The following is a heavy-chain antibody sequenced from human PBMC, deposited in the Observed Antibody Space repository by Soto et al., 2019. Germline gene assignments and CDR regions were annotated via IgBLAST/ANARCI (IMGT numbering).Heavy chain of an antibody. Sequence: QVQLMQSGAEVKEPGASVKVSCKASGYTFTSYTISWVRQAPGQGLEWMGWISPYNGDTKYAQNLQDRVTMTTDTSTSTAYMELRSLRSDDTAVYYCGRERSPAGLDPWGQGTLVTVSS. CDR2: ISPYNGDT. V-gene: IGHV1-18*04. CDR1: GYTFTSYT. CDR3: GRERSPAGLDP. J-gene: IGHJ5*02.